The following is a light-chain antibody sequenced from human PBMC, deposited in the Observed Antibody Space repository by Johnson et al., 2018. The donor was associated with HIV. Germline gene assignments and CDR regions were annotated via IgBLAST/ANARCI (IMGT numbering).Light chain of an antibody. CDR3: GIWDASLRPLYV. Sequence: QPVLTQPPSVSAAPGQKVTISCSGSSSDMGNCAVSWYQQLPRTAPKLLIYEDNKRPSGIPDRFSGSKSGATATLGITGLQPGDEADYYCGIWDASLRPLYVFVTGTTITVL. J-gene: IGLJ1*01. V-gene: IGLV1-51*02. CDR1: SSDMGNCA. CDR2: EDN.